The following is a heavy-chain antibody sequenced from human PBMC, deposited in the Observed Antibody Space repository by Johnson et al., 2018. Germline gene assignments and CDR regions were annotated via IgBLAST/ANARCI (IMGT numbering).Heavy chain of an antibody. CDR3: ASHYDSRGPDAFDI. CDR1: GFTFSSYG. V-gene: IGHV3-NL1*01. D-gene: IGHD3-22*01. CDR2: ISGSGGST. Sequence: VHLVQSGGGVVQPGRSLILSCAASGFTFSSYGMHWVRQAPGKGLEWVSAISGSGGSTYYADSVTGRFTISRDNSKNTLYLQMNSLRAEDTAVYYCASHYDSRGPDAFDIWGQGTMVTVSS. J-gene: IGHJ3*02.